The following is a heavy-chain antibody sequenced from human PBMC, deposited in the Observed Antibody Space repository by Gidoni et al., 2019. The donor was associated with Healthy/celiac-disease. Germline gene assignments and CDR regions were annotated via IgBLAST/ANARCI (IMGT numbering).Heavy chain of an antibody. CDR3: ARISRDYDILTGPDDY. Sequence: QVTLKESGPVLVKHTETLTLTCTVSGFSPSNARMGVSWIRQPPGKALEWLAHIFSNDEKSYSTSLKSRLTISKDTSKSQVVLTMTNMDPVDTATYYCARISRDYDILTGPDDYWGQGTLVTVSS. CDR1: GFSPSNARMG. J-gene: IGHJ4*02. CDR2: IFSNDEK. V-gene: IGHV2-26*01. D-gene: IGHD3-9*01.